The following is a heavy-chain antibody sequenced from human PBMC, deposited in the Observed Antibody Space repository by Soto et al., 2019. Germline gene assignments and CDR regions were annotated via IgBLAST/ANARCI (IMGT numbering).Heavy chain of an antibody. CDR3: ARAGGLGAVAADY. Sequence: QLQLQESGSGLVKPSQTVSLTCAGYGGSISSGGYSWSWIRQPPGKGLEWIGYIYHSGSTYYNPSLKSRVTISVDRSKNQFSLKLSSVTAADTAVYYCARAGGLGAVAADYWGQGTLVTVSS. CDR2: IYHSGST. V-gene: IGHV4-30-2*01. CDR1: GGSISSGGYS. D-gene: IGHD6-19*01. J-gene: IGHJ4*02.